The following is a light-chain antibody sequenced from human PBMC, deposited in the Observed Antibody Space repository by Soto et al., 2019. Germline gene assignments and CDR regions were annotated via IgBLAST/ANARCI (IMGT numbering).Light chain of an antibody. CDR2: DVS. J-gene: IGLJ2*01. CDR3: SSYTSSSTLV. V-gene: IGLV2-14*03. CDR1: SSDVGGYNY. Sequence: QYALTQPASVSGSPGQSITISCTGTSSDVGGYNYVSWYQQHPGKAPKLIIYDVSNRPSGVSNRFSGSKSGNTASLTISGLQAEDEADYYCSSYTSSSTLVFGGGTKVTVL.